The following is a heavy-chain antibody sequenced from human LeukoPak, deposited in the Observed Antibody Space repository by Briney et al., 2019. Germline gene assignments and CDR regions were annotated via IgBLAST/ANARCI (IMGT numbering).Heavy chain of an antibody. CDR3: VKVGVRGVILGWFDP. CDR1: GFTFSSYA. CDR2: IRSSGGTT. D-gene: IGHD3-10*01. Sequence: GRSQRLSCSASGFTFSSYAMHWVRQAPGKGLEYVSGIRSSGGTTYYADSVKGRFTISRDNSKNTLYLQMSSLRLEDTAVYYCVKVGVRGVILGWFDPWGQGTLVTVSS. J-gene: IGHJ5*02. V-gene: IGHV3-64D*09.